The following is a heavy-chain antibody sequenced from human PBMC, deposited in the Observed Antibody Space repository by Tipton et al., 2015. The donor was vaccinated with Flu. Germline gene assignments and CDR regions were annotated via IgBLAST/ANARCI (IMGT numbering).Heavy chain of an antibody. CDR1: GFTFSIYA. V-gene: IGHV3-23*01. D-gene: IGHD6-19*01. CDR2: ISGGGGGT. Sequence: SLRLSCAASGFTFSIYAMSWVRQAPGKRLEWISAISGGGGGTYYADSVKGRFTISRDNSKNTLYLRTHSLRAEDTAIYYCAKVIPEKVAGLDYWGQGTLVTVSS. J-gene: IGHJ4*02. CDR3: AKVIPEKVAGLDY.